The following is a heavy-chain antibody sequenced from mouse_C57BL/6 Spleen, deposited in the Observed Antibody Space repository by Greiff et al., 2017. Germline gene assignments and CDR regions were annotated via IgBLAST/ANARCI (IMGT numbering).Heavy chain of an antibody. CDR1: GYTFTDYN. D-gene: IGHD1-1*01. CDR2: INPNNGGT. CDR3: ARDYYGSSFDD. J-gene: IGHJ2*01. V-gene: IGHV1-22*01. Sequence: VQLKQSGPELVKPGASVKMSCKASGYTFTDYNMHWVKQSHGKSLEWIGYINPNNGGTSYNQKFKGKATLTVNKSSSTAYMELRSLTAEDSAVYYCARDYYGSSFDDWGQGTTLTVSS.